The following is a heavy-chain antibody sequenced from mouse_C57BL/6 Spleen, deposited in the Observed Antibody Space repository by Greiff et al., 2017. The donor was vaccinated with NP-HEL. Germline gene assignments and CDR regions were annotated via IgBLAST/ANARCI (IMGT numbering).Heavy chain of an antibody. J-gene: IGHJ1*03. CDR3: AREGNYGSSYNWYFDV. Sequence: VQLQQSGPVLVKPGASVKMSCKASGYTFTDYYMNWVKQSHGKSLEWIGVINPYNGGTSYNQQFKGKATLTVDKSSSKAYRELNSLTSEDSSVYDCAREGNYGSSYNWYFDVWGTGTTVTVSS. V-gene: IGHV1-19*01. D-gene: IGHD1-1*01. CDR2: INPYNGGT. CDR1: GYTFTDYY.